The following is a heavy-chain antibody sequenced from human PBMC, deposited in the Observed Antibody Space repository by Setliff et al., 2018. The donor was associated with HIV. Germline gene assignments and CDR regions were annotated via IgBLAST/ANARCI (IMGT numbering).Heavy chain of an antibody. CDR3: AGPLSGSYDY. CDR1: GGSFSGYY. V-gene: IGHV4-34*01. CDR2: ISHSGST. Sequence: SETLSLTCAVYGGSFSGYYWSWIRQPPGKGLEWIGEISHSGSTNYNPSLKSRVTISVDTSKNQFSLKLSSVTAADTAVYYCAGPLSGSYDYWGQGTLVTVSS. D-gene: IGHD1-26*01. J-gene: IGHJ4*02.